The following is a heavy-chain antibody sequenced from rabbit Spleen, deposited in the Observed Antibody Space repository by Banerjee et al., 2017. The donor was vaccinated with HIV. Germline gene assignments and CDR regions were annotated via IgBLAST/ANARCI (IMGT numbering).Heavy chain of an antibody. J-gene: IGHJ4*01. V-gene: IGHV1S45*01. D-gene: IGHD6-1*01. CDR3: ARDNYNGGYGAYMGL. Sequence: QEQLVESGGDLVEPGASLTLTCTASGFSFSSSYWICWVRQAPGKGPEWIACIYTGSSDNTYCANWAKGRFTISKTSSTTVTLQMTSLTAADTATYFCARDNYNGGYGAYMGLWGQGTLVTVS. CDR1: GFSFSSSYW. CDR2: IYTGSSDNT.